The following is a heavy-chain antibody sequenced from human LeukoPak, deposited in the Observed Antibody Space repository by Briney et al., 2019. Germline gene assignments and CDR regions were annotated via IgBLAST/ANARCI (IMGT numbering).Heavy chain of an antibody. J-gene: IGHJ6*03. CDR1: GYTFTGYY. Sequence: ASVKVSCKASGYTFTGYYMHWVRQAPGQGLEWMGRINPNSGGTNYAQKFQGRVPMTRDTSISTAYMELSRLRSDDTAVYYCARDTSSSWSYYYYYYMDVWGKGTTVTVSS. V-gene: IGHV1-2*06. D-gene: IGHD6-13*01. CDR3: ARDTSSSWSYYYYYYMDV. CDR2: INPNSGGT.